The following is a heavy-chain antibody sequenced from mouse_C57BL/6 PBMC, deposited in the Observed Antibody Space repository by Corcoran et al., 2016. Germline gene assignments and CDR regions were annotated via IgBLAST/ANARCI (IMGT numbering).Heavy chain of an antibody. J-gene: IGHJ4*01. CDR2: INTYSGVP. CDR3: ARYYGSSPYYAMDY. Sequence: QIQLVQSGPELKKPGETVKISCKASGYTFTTYGMSWVKQAPGKGLKWMGWINTYSGVPTYADDFKGRFAFSLETSASTAYLQINNLKNEDTATYFCARYYGSSPYYAMDYWGQGTSVTVSS. V-gene: IGHV9-3*01. D-gene: IGHD1-1*01. CDR1: GYTFTTYG.